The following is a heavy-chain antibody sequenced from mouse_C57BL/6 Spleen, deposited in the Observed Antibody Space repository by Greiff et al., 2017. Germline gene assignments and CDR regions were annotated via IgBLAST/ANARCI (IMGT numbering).Heavy chain of an antibody. Sequence: EVKVVESGEGLVKPGGSLKLSCAASGFTFSSYAMSWVRQTPEKRLEWVAYISSGGDYIYYADTVKGRFTISRDNARNTLYLQMSSLKSEDTAMYYCTSNYVWYCDVWGTGTTVTVSS. D-gene: IGHD2-1*01. J-gene: IGHJ1*03. CDR2: ISSGGDYI. CDR1: GFTFSSYA. CDR3: TSNYVWYCDV. V-gene: IGHV5-9-1*02.